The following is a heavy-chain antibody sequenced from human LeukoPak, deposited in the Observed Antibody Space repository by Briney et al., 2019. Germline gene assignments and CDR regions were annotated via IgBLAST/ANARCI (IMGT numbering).Heavy chain of an antibody. Sequence: GGSLRLSCATSGFTFGDHAMNWVRQAPGKGLEWVGFIRSKAYGGTTDYAASVKGRFTISRDDSKSIAYLQMNSLKTEDTAVYYCTYGSSGYSYYFDYWGQGTLVTVSS. D-gene: IGHD3-22*01. CDR1: GFTFGDHA. V-gene: IGHV3-49*04. CDR2: IRSKAYGGTT. CDR3: TYGSSGYSYYFDY. J-gene: IGHJ4*02.